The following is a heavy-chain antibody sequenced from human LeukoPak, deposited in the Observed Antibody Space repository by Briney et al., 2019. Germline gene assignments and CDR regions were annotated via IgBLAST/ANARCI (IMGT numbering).Heavy chain of an antibody. D-gene: IGHD2-2*02. V-gene: IGHV1-2*02. CDR1: GYTFTGYY. CDR2: INPNSGGT. CDR3: ARARDRTCSSTSCYTGPPWFDP. J-gene: IGHJ5*02. Sequence: ASVKVPCKASGYTFTGYYMHWVRQAPGQGLEWMGWINPNSGGTNYAQKFQGRVTMTRDTSISTAYMELSRLRSDETAVYYCARARDRTCSSTSCYTGPPWFDPWGQGTLVTVSS.